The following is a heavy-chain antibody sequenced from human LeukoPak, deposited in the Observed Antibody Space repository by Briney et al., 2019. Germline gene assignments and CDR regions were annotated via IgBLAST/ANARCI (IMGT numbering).Heavy chain of an antibody. V-gene: IGHV1-69*05. J-gene: IGHJ6*03. Sequence: GASVKVSCKASGGTFSSYAISWVRQAPGQGLEWMGGIIPIFGTANYAQKFQGRVTITTDESMSTAYMELSSLRSEDTAVYYCARGDCSSTSCYQYYYYYYMDVWGKGTTVTVSS. D-gene: IGHD2-2*01. CDR3: ARGDCSSTSCYQYYYYYYMDV. CDR2: IIPIFGTA. CDR1: GGTFSSYA.